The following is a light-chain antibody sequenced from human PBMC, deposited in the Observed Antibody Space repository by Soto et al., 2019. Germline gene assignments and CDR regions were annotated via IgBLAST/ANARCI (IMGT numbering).Light chain of an antibody. CDR3: RQYGRSLEFA. V-gene: IGKV3-20*01. J-gene: IGKJ4*01. Sequence: IVLTQSPGTLSLSPGERATLSCRASQTVTNNFLAWYQEKPGRGPRLLIYGASTRSTGIPDRFSGSGSGTHFTLTISRLDPEDFAVYYCRQYGRSLEFAVGGGTKVEIK. CDR1: QTVTNNF. CDR2: GAS.